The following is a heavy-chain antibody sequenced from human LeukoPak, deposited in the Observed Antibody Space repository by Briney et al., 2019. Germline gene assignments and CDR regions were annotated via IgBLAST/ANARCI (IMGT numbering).Heavy chain of an antibody. V-gene: IGHV4-4*08. CDR2: IYTSGST. CDR1: GGSFSGYY. Sequence: SETLSLTCAVYGGSFSGYYWSWIRQPPGKGLEWIGRIYTSGSTNYNPSLKSRVTISVDTSKNQFSLKLSSVTAADTAVYYCAREDIVVVEAFDYWGQGTLVTVSS. CDR3: AREDIVVVEAFDY. J-gene: IGHJ4*02. D-gene: IGHD2-2*01.